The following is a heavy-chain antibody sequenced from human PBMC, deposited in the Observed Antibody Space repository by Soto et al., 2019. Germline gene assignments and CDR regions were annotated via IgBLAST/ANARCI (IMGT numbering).Heavy chain of an antibody. V-gene: IGHV1-2*02. CDR1: GYTFTAYF. CDR2: INPNSGGT. J-gene: IGHJ4*02. D-gene: IGHD6-6*01. CDR3: ARIHTYSVSSPLDY. Sequence: ASVKVSCKASGYTFTAYFIHWVRQAPGQGLQLMGWINPNSGGTNYPRTFQGRVTMTRDTSISTAYMELNRLTSDDTAVFFCARIHTYSVSSPLDYWGQGTLVTVSS.